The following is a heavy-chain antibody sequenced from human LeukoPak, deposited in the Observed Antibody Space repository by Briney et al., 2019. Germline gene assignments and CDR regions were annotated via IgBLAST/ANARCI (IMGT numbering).Heavy chain of an antibody. CDR1: GFTFSSYS. Sequence: TGGSLRPSCAASGFTFSSYSMNWVRQALGKGLEWVSSISSSSSYIYYADSVKGRFTISRDNAKNSLYLQMNSLRAEDTAVYHCARGIGDIAAANTYYFDYWGQGTLVTVSS. J-gene: IGHJ4*02. D-gene: IGHD6-13*01. CDR3: ARGIGDIAAANTYYFDY. CDR2: ISSSSSYI. V-gene: IGHV3-21*01.